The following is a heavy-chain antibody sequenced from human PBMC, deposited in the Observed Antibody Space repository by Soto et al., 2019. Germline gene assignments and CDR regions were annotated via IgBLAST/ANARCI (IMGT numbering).Heavy chain of an antibody. CDR2: INPKSGGT. D-gene: IGHD2-8*01. V-gene: IGHV1-2*04. Sequence: ASVKVSCKASGYSFTDYHIHWVRQAPGQGLEWLGRINPKSGGTSTAQKFQGWVTMTTDTSISKASMELTRLTSDDTAIYYCARGDSTDCSNGVCSFFYNHDMDVWGQGTTVTVSS. CDR3: ARGDSTDCSNGVCSFFYNHDMDV. CDR1: GYSFTDYH. J-gene: IGHJ6*02.